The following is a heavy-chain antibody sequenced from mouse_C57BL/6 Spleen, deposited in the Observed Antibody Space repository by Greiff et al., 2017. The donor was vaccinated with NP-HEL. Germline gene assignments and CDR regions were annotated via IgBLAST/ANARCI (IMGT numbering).Heavy chain of an antibody. D-gene: IGHD3-2*02. V-gene: IGHV1-63*01. Sequence: VQLVESGAELVRPGTSVKMSCKASGYTFTNYWIGWAKQRPGHGLEWIGDIYPGGGYTNYNEKFKGKATLTADKSSSTAYMQFSSLTSEDSAIYYCARQLRLRAMDYWGQGTSVTVSS. CDR3: ARQLRLRAMDY. CDR2: IYPGGGYT. CDR1: GYTFTNYW. J-gene: IGHJ4*01.